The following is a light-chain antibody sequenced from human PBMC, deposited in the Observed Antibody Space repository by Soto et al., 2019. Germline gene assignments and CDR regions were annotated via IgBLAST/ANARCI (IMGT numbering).Light chain of an antibody. Sequence: QSVLAQPASTSCSPGHSITITCTRTSSNAGGYTSVSWYQQHPGQAPRLMPYAFSHRPSGVSNRFSGSKSGNTASLTISGLQAEDEADYYCSSYTSSSTYVVGTGTKVTVL. V-gene: IGLV2-14*01. CDR1: SSNAGGYTS. CDR2: AFS. CDR3: SSYTSSSTYV. J-gene: IGLJ1*01.